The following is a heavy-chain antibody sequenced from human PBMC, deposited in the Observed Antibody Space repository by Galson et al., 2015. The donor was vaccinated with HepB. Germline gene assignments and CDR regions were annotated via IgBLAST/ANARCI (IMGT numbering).Heavy chain of an antibody. CDR3: ARDITAPDYGDSPDVRGL. J-gene: IGHJ4*02. CDR1: GFTFSNFG. D-gene: IGHD4-17*01. V-gene: IGHV3-33*01. Sequence: SLRLSCAASGFTFSNFGMHWVRQAPGKGLEWVAVIWFDGSKIYYADSVKGRFTISRDNSKNTLYLQMNSLRAEDTAVYFCARDITAPDYGDSPDVRGLWGQGTLVTVSS. CDR2: IWFDGSKI.